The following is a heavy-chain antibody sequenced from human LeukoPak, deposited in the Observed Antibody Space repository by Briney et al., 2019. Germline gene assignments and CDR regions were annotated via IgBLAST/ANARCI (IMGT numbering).Heavy chain of an antibody. V-gene: IGHV3-48*01. CDR2: ISSSSGTI. CDR1: GFTFSSYS. D-gene: IGHD2-2*01. CDR3: AREGHCSTTSCALDAIEI. Sequence: GGSLRLSCATPGFTFSSYSMNWVRQAPGKGLEWVSYISSSSGTIYYADSVKGRFTISRDNAKNSLSLQMNSLRAEDTAVYYCAREGHCSTTSCALDAIEIWGQGTLVAVSS. J-gene: IGHJ3*02.